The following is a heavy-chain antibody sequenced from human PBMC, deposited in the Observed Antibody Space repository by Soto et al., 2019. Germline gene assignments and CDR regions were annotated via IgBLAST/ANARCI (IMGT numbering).Heavy chain of an antibody. V-gene: IGHV4-59*01. CDR2: IHYSGTT. Sequence: ASETLSLTCTVSGTSISSYYWSWIRQPPGKGLEWIANIHYSGTTNYNPSLASRVTLSVDTSKNQFSLKMTSVTAADRAMYFCARYNSYAIDDWGRGTLVTVSS. CDR1: GTSISSYY. CDR3: ARYNSYAIDD. J-gene: IGHJ4*02. D-gene: IGHD2-8*01.